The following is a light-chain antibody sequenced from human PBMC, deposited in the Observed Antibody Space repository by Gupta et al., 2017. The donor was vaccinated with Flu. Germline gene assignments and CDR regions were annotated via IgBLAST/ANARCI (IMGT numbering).Light chain of an antibody. Sequence: DIQMTQSPSTLSAFVGDRVTLTCRASQSVGSRLAWYQQKPGKAPKLLIYMASSLQSWVSSRFSGGGAGTEFTLTISSLQPDDLATYYCQQYNTFSMWTFGQGTKVEIK. CDR3: QQYNTFSMWT. CDR1: QSVGSR. V-gene: IGKV1-5*03. CDR2: MAS. J-gene: IGKJ1*01.